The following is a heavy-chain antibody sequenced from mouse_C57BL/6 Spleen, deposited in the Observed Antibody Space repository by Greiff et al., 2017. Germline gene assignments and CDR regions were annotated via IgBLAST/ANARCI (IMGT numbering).Heavy chain of an antibody. J-gene: IGHJ2*01. CDR1: GYTFTDYY. Sequence: VQLQQSGPELVKPGASVTISCKASGYTFTDYYMNWVKQSHGKSLEWIGDINPNNGGTSYNQKFKGKATLTVDKSYSTAYMELRSLTSEDSAVYYCARYYYGSSLGYWGQGTTLTVSS. D-gene: IGHD1-1*01. CDR2: INPNNGGT. V-gene: IGHV1-26*01. CDR3: ARYYYGSSLGY.